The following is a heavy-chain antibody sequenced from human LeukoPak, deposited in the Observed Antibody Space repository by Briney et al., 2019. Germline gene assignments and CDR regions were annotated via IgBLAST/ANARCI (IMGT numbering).Heavy chain of an antibody. J-gene: IGHJ4*02. CDR3: ARNLIPEQLVLNF. Sequence: SETLSLTCTVSGVSISSSNSYWGWIRQPPGKGLEWIGSIYYSGNTYYNASVKSRVTISIDSSKNQFSLMLSSVTAADTAVYYCARNLIPEQLVLNFWGQGTLVTVSS. V-gene: IGHV4-39*01. CDR1: GVSISSSNSY. D-gene: IGHD6-13*01. CDR2: IYYSGNT.